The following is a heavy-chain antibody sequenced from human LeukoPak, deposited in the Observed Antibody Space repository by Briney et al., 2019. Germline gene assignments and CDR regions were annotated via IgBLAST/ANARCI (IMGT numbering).Heavy chain of an antibody. Sequence: GGSLRLSCAASGFTFSTYAMTWVRQAPGKGLEWVSAISNNGGYTYYADSVQGRFTISRDNSKSTLCLQMNSLRAEDTAVYYCAKQLGYCSDGSCYFPYWGQGTLVTVSS. CDR3: AKQLGYCSDGSCYFPY. D-gene: IGHD2-15*01. CDR2: ISNNGGYT. CDR1: GFTFSTYA. V-gene: IGHV3-23*01. J-gene: IGHJ4*02.